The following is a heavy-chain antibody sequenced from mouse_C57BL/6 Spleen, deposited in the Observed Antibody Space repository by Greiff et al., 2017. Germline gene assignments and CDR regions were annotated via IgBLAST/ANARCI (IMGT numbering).Heavy chain of an antibody. CDR1: GFTFSSYG. V-gene: IGHV5-6*01. D-gene: IGHD1-1*01. CDR2: ISSGGSYT. Sequence: DVHLVESGGDLVKPGGSLKLSCAASGFTFSSYGMSWVRQTPDKRLEWVATISSGGSYTYYPDSVKGRFTISRDNTKNTLYLQMSSLKSDDTAMCYCARVTTLYFDYWGQGTTLTVSS. CDR3: ARVTTLYFDY. J-gene: IGHJ2*01.